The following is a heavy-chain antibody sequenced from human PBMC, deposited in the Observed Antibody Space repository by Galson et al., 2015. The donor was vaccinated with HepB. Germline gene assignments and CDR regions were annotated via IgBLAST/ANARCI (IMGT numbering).Heavy chain of an antibody. Sequence: SLRLSCAASGFTFSTYSINWVRQAPRKGLEWVSYITGSSTTIHYADSVKGRFTISRDNAKNSVYLQMNSLRAEDTAVYYCARVGYGYYSSDYWGQGTLVTVSS. J-gene: IGHJ4*02. D-gene: IGHD3-10*01. CDR3: ARVGYGYYSSDY. CDR1: GFTFSTYS. V-gene: IGHV3-48*04. CDR2: ITGSSTTI.